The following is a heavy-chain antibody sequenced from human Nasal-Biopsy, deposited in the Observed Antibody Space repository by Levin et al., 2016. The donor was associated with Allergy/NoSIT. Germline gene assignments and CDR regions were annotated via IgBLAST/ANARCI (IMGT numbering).Heavy chain of an antibody. CDR2: IYHSGST. V-gene: IGHV4-30-2*01. D-gene: IGHD3-10*01. Sequence: SETLSLTCAVSGGSISSDSYYWSWIRQPPGKGLEWIGYIYHSGSTFYNPSLETRVTISVDRSKKQFSLNLSSVTAADTAVYYCARTVRGAYFFDSWGQGTLVTVSS. J-gene: IGHJ4*02. CDR1: GGSISSDSYY. CDR3: ARTVRGAYFFDS.